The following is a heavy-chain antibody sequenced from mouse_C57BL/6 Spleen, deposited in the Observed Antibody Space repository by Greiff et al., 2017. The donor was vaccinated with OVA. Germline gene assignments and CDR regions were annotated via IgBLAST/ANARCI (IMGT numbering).Heavy chain of an antibody. V-gene: IGHV1-72*01. CDR2: IDPNSGGT. Sequence: QVHVKQPGAELVKPGASVKLSCKASGYTFTSYWMHWVKQRPGRGLEWIGRIDPNSGGTKYNEKFKSKATLTVDKPSSTAYMQLSSLTSEDSAVYYCARNYGSSQYYFDYWGQGTTLTVSS. J-gene: IGHJ2*01. CDR1: GYTFTSYW. CDR3: ARNYGSSQYYFDY. D-gene: IGHD1-1*01.